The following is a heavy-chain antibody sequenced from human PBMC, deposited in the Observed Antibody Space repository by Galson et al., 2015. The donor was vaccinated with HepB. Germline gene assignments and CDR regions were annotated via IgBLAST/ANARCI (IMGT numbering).Heavy chain of an antibody. Sequence: SLRLSCAASGFTFSSYAMHWVRQAPGKGLEWVAVISYDGSNKYYADSVKGRFTISRDNSKNTLYLQMNSLRAEDTAVYYCARDYASGTMVRGVIESGMDVWGQGTTVTVSS. CDR2: ISYDGSNK. CDR1: GFTFSSYA. J-gene: IGHJ6*02. CDR3: ARDYASGTMVRGVIESGMDV. V-gene: IGHV3-30*04. D-gene: IGHD3-10*01.